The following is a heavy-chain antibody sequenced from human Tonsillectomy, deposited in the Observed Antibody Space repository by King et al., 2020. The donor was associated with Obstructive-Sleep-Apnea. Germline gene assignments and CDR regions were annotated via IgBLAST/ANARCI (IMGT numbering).Heavy chain of an antibody. CDR3: AREWLGVDY. CDR1: GGSITSYY. V-gene: IGHV4-59*01. D-gene: IGHD6-19*01. CDR2: IYYTGSA. Sequence: VQLQESGPGLVKPSETLSLTCTVSGGSITSYYWSWIRQPPGKGLECIGYIYYTGSANYNPSLKSRVTISVDTPKNQFSLRLSSVTAADTAVFYCAREWLGVDYWGQGTLVTVSS. J-gene: IGHJ4*02.